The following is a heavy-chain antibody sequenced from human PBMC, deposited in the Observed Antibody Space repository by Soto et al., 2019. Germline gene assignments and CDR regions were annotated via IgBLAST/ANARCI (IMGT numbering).Heavy chain of an antibody. CDR1: GFTFSDYY. V-gene: IGHV3-11*01. J-gene: IGHJ4*02. CDR3: ARERARVFDS. Sequence: QVQLVEPGGGWVKPGGPLRLSGAASGFTFSDYYMSWFRQPPGKGLEWLSYISIRGGTIYYADSVKGRFSISRDNAKNSLYLQLSSLRAEDTAVYFCARERARVFDSWGQGTLVTVYS. CDR2: ISIRGGTI.